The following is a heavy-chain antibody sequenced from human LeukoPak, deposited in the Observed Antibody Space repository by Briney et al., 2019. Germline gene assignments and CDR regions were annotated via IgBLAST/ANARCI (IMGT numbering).Heavy chain of an antibody. D-gene: IGHD1-1*01. V-gene: IGHV1-2*02. J-gene: IGHJ4*02. CDR2: INPNSGGT. CDR1: GYTFTGYY. CDR3: ARGDSTTGTTDY. Sequence: ASVKVSCKASGYTFTGYYIHWVRQSPGQGLEWMGWINPNSGGTNYAQKFQGRVTMTRDTSISTAYMELSRLRSDDTAVYYCARGDSTTGTTDYWGQGTLVTVSS.